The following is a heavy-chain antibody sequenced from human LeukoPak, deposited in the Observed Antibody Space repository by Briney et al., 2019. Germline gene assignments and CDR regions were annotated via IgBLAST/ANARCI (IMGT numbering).Heavy chain of an antibody. V-gene: IGHV4-34*01. CDR3: ARRPHIRYYSSGWYWFDF. D-gene: IGHD6-19*01. CDR1: GGSFSGYY. J-gene: IGHJ4*02. Sequence: SDTLSLTCAVFGGSFSGYYWSWIRDPPGKGVEWIGEINHRGSPNYNPPLKSRVTISIDTSKNQFSLKLSSVTAADTAVYYCARRPHIRYYSSGWYWFDFGGQGTGVTVS. CDR2: INHRGSP.